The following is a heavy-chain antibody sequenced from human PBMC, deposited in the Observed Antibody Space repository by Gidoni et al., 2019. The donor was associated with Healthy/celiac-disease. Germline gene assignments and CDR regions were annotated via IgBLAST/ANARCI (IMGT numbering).Heavy chain of an antibody. V-gene: IGHV4-34*01. Sequence: QVQLQQWGAGLLKPSATLSLTCAVYGGSFSGYYWSWIRQPPGKGLEWIGEINHSGSTNYNPSLKSRVTISVDTSKNQFSLKLSSVTAADTAVYYCARGLNGPLAPDWGQGTLVTVSS. CDR3: ARGLNGPLAPD. D-gene: IGHD3-16*01. J-gene: IGHJ4*02. CDR2: INHSGST. CDR1: GGSFSGYY.